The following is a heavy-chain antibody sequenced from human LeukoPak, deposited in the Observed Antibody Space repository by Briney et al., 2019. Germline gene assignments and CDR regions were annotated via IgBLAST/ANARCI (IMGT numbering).Heavy chain of an antibody. J-gene: IGHJ4*02. CDR2: INHSGST. V-gene: IGHV4-34*01. CDR3: ASAPLGGYYDYVWGSYRLDY. D-gene: IGHD3-16*02. Sequence: SETLSLTCAVYGGSFSGYYWSWIRQPPGKGLEWIGEINHSGSTNYNPSLKSRVTISVDTSKNQFSLKLSSVTAADTAVYYCASAPLGGYYDYVWGSYRLDYWGQGTLVTVSS. CDR1: GGSFSGYY.